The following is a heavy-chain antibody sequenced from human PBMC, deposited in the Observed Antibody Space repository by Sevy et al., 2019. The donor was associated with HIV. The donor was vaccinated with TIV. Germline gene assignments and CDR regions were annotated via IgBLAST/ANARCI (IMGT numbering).Heavy chain of an antibody. CDR2: IYYSGST. D-gene: IGHD3-10*01. V-gene: IGHV4-39*01. CDR3: ARHRLWRGSGSYTPFDY. J-gene: IGHJ4*02. CDR1: GGSISSSSYY. Sequence: SETLSLTCTVSGGSISSSSYYWGWIRQPPGKGLEWIGSIYYSGSTYYNPSLKSPVTISVDTSKNQFSLKLSSVTAADTAVYYCARHRLWRGSGSYTPFDYWGQGTLVTVSS.